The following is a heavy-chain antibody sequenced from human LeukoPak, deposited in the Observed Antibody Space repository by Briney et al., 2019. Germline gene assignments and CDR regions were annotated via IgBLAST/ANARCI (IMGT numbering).Heavy chain of an antibody. V-gene: IGHV3-7*01. D-gene: IGHD6-13*01. J-gene: IGHJ6*03. Sequence: GGSLRLSCAASGFTLTTYWMSWVRQAPGKGREWVPNIKEGGSEKYDVDSVKGRFTISRDNAKNSLYLQMNSLRAEDTAVYYCASDPSGIAAAGYYYMDVWGKGTTVTVSS. CDR3: ASDPSGIAAAGYYYMDV. CDR2: IKEGGSEK. CDR1: GFTLTTYW.